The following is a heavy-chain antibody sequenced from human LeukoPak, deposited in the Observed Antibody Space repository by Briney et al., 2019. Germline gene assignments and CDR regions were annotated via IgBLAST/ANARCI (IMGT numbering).Heavy chain of an antibody. Sequence: GGSLRLSCAASGFTFSSYWMGWVRQAPGKGLEWVANIKQDGSEKYYVDSVKGRFTISRDNARTSLYLQMNSLRAEDTAVYYCARDWGGTVPFDYWGQGTLVTVSS. J-gene: IGHJ4*02. V-gene: IGHV3-7*01. CDR3: ARDWGGTVPFDY. CDR2: IKQDGSEK. CDR1: GFTFSSYW. D-gene: IGHD3-16*01.